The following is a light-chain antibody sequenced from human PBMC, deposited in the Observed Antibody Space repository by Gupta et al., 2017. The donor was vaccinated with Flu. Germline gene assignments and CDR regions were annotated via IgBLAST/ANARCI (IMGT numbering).Light chain of an antibody. J-gene: IGLJ3*02. CDR2: EVS. CDR3: SSDTSSSTLV. Sequence: QSALTQPASVSGSPGQSITISCTGTSSDVGGYNYVSWYQQHPGKAPELMIYEVSKRPSGVSNRFSGSKSGNTASLTISGRQEEDEADYYCSSDTSSSTLVFGGGTKLTVL. CDR1: SSDVGGYNY. V-gene: IGLV2-14*01.